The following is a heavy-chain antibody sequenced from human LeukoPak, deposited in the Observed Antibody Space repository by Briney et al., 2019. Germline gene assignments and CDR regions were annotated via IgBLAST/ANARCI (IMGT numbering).Heavy chain of an antibody. CDR2: ISYDGNHK. J-gene: IGHJ3*02. V-gene: IGHV3-30*03. Sequence: TGGSLRLSCAASGFTFSSGMHWVRQAPGKGLEWVAVISYDGNHKYYADSVKGRFTISRDNSKNTLYLQMNSLRAEDTAVYYCARDDNMMVVLGAFDIWGQGTMVTVSS. CDR1: GFTFSSG. CDR3: ARDDNMMVVLGAFDI. D-gene: IGHD3-22*01.